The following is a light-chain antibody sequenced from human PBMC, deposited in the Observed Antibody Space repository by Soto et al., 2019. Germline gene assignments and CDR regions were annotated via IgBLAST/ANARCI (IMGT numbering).Light chain of an antibody. Sequence: DIQMTQSPSSLSASVGDRVTVTCRASQGISNYLAWFQQKPGKVPILLIYAASTLQSGVPSRFSGSGSGTDLTLTISSLQTDDVATYYCQKYNGAPRTFGQGTKVEIK. CDR3: QKYNGAPRT. CDR2: AAS. CDR1: QGISNY. V-gene: IGKV1-27*01. J-gene: IGKJ1*01.